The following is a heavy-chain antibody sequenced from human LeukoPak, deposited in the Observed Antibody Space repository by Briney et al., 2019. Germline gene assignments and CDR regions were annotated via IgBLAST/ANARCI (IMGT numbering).Heavy chain of an antibody. V-gene: IGHV3-53*01. CDR2: IYSSGAT. Sequence: GGSLRLSCAASGFTVSNSYMSWVRQAPGKGLEWVSVIYSSGATFYADSVKGRFTSSRDISKNTLSLQIHSLRDDDTAVYYCARTVGHCSGDNCYLWYFDLWGRGTPVTVSS. D-gene: IGHD2-15*01. J-gene: IGHJ2*01. CDR3: ARTVGHCSGDNCYLWYFDL. CDR1: GFTVSNSY.